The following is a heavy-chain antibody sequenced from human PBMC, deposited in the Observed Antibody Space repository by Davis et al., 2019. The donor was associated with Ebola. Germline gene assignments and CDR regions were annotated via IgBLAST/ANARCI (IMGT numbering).Heavy chain of an antibody. CDR2: VKSNSDT. CDR3: AAEGRSSRPGY. V-gene: IGHV3-23*01. Sequence: GESLKISCATSGFTFNNYAMTWVRQAPGKGLEWVSVVKSNSDTYYADSVKGRFTISRDSYKNTLHLQMNGLRAEDTAVYYCAAEGRSSRPGYWGQGTLVTVSS. D-gene: IGHD3-10*01. CDR1: GFTFNNYA. J-gene: IGHJ4*02.